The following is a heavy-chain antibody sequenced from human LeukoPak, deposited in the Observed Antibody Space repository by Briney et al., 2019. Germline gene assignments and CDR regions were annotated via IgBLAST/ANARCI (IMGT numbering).Heavy chain of an antibody. CDR2: INHSGST. J-gene: IGHJ4*02. CDR1: GGSFSGYY. CDR3: ARGHCGGDCYSGYYFDY. D-gene: IGHD2-21*02. V-gene: IGHV4-34*01. Sequence: PSETLSLTCAVYGGSFSGYYWSWLRQPPGKGLEWIGEINHSGSTNYNPSLKSRVTISVDTSKNQFSLKLSSVTAADTAVYYCARGHCGGDCYSGYYFDYWGQGTLVTVSS.